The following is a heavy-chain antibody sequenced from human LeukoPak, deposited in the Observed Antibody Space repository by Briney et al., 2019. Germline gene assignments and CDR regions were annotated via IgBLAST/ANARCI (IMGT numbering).Heavy chain of an antibody. CDR3: TTDPDYYDSSGYSDY. J-gene: IGHJ4*02. Sequence: GGSLRLSCAASGFTFSNAWMSWVRQAPGKGLEWVGRIKSKTDGGTTDYAAPVKGRFTISRDDSKNTLYLQMNSLKTEDTAVYYCTTDPDYYDSSGYSDYGGQGTLVTVSS. V-gene: IGHV3-15*01. CDR1: GFTFSNAW. D-gene: IGHD3-22*01. CDR2: IKSKTDGGTT.